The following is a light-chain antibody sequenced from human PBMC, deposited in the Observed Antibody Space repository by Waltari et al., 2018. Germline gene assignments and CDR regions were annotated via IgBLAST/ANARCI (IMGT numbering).Light chain of an antibody. Sequence: QSALTQPASVSGSPGPSITISCTGASGVIGSYYYVSWYQQHPGNAPKLVIFDVNNRPSGVSNRFSASVSGNTASLTISGLQAEDDADYYCSSYTKDTRIFGGGTKLTVL. CDR2: DVN. CDR1: SGVIGSYYY. V-gene: IGLV2-14*03. CDR3: SSYTKDTRI. J-gene: IGLJ2*01.